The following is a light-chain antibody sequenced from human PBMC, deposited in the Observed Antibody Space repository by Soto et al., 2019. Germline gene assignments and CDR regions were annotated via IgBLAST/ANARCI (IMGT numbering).Light chain of an antibody. J-gene: IGKJ2*01. CDR2: DAS. CDR3: QQANSIPFT. CDR1: QGISSW. Sequence: DIQMTQSPSSVSASVGDRVTITCRASQGISSWLAWYQQKPGKAPKLLIYDASSLQSGVPSRFSGSRSRTDFTLTIISLHPEDFATCYCQQANSIPFTFGQGTKLEIK. V-gene: IGKV1-12*02.